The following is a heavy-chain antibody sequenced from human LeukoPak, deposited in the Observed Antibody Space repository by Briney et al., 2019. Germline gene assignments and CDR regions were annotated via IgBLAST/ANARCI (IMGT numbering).Heavy chain of an antibody. CDR2: ISGSSTYI. D-gene: IGHD6-19*01. V-gene: IGHV3-21*04. Sequence: GGSLRLSCAASGFTFSRYTMNWVRQAPGKGLEWVSSISGSSTYIYYADSVKGRFTISRDNAKNSLFLRMNSLRAEDTAVYYCATSVTTIPRYSSGWWYNWFDPWGQGTLVTVSS. J-gene: IGHJ5*02. CDR3: ATSVTTIPRYSSGWWYNWFDP. CDR1: GFTFSRYT.